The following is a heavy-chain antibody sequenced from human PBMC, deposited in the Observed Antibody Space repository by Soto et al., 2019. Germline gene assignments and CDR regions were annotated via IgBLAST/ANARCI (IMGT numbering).Heavy chain of an antibody. CDR2: ISGRSGVP. D-gene: IGHD3-16*01. Sequence: EGQLLQSGGDLVQPGGSLRLSCAGSGLTLRSYAMTWIRQTPEKGLEWVSTISGRSGVPSYADSVNGRFTVSRDKSKNTLYLQINSLRPADTAIYYCAKGGPLTGGFDPWGQGTLVTVAS. CDR1: GLTLRSYA. CDR3: AKGGPLTGGFDP. J-gene: IGHJ5*02. V-gene: IGHV3-23*01.